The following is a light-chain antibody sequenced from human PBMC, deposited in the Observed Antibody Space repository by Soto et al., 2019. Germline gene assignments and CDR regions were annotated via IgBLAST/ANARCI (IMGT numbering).Light chain of an antibody. V-gene: IGLV1-40*01. CDR2: GNT. J-gene: IGLJ2*01. CDR1: SSNIGAGYD. CDR3: LSFDSSLSVV. Sequence: QAVVTQPPSVPGAPGQRVTISCTGSSSNIGAGYDVHWYQQLPGRAPKLLIYGNTNRPSGVPDRFSGSKSGTSASLAITGLQAEDEADYYCLSFDSSLSVVFGGGTQLTVL.